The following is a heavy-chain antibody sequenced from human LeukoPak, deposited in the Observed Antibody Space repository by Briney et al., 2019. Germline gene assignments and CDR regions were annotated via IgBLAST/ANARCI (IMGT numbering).Heavy chain of an antibody. CDR2: IWYDGSNR. J-gene: IGHJ4*02. D-gene: IGHD6-13*01. V-gene: IGHV3-33*01. CDR1: GFTFSTYG. CDR3: ARTGYSSSWYVGFDY. Sequence: GGSLRLSCAASGFTFSTYGLHWVRQAPGKGLEWVAVIWYDGSNRYYADSVEGRFTISRDNSKNTLYLQMNSLRAEDTAVYYCARTGYSSSWYVGFDYWGQGTLVTVSS.